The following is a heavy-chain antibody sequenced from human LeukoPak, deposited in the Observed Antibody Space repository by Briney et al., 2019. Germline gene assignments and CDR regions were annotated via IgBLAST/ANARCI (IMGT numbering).Heavy chain of an antibody. CDR1: GGSISGRNYY. CDR2: ISYSGST. V-gene: IGHV4-39*01. D-gene: IGHD3-22*01. Sequence: PSETLSLTCTVSGGSISGRNYYWDWIRQPPGRGLEWIGSISYSGSTYYKPSLQSRVTMYVDTSKNQFFLRISSVTAADTAVYYCVRTCGRGAVDPGTSGYINYWGLGSLVTVSS. J-gene: IGHJ4*01. CDR3: VRTCGRGAVDPGTSGYINY.